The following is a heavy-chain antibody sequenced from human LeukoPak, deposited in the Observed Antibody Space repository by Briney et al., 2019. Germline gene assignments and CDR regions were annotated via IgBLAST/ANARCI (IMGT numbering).Heavy chain of an antibody. CDR3: ARDNSGTDY. V-gene: IGHV3-21*01. Sequence: GGSLRLSYAASGFTFSSYNMNWVRQAPGKGLEWVSFISSSSNYIYDADSVKGRFTISRDNAKKSLYLQMNSLRAEDTAVYYCARDNSGTDYWGQGTLVTVSS. J-gene: IGHJ4*02. D-gene: IGHD1-1*01. CDR1: GFTFSSYN. CDR2: ISSSSNYI.